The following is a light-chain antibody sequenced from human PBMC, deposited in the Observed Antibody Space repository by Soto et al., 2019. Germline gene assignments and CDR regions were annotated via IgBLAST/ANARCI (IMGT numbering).Light chain of an antibody. J-gene: IGKJ1*01. CDR1: QNINSH. CDR2: AAS. V-gene: IGKV1-39*01. CDR3: QQSSTTWT. Sequence: IQLTQSPSSLSASVGDRVTITCRASQNINSHLNWYQQKAGKTPQLLIHAASSLQSGVPLRFSGSGSGTDYTLTISGLQPEDSATYYCQQSSTTWTFGQGNKVDIK.